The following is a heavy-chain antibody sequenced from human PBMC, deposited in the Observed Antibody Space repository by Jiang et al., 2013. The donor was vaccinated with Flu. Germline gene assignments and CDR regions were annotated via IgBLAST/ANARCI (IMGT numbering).Heavy chain of an antibody. Sequence: RVTITADESTSTAYMELSSLRSEDTAVYYCARASAGMDVWGQGTTVTVSS. J-gene: IGHJ6*02. CDR3: ARASAGMDV. V-gene: IGHV1-69*01.